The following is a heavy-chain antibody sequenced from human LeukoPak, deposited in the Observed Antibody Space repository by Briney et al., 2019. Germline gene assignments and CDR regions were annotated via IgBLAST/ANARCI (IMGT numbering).Heavy chain of an antibody. CDR2: IWYDGSNK. V-gene: IGHV3-33*01. CDR1: GFTFSSYG. CDR3: ARDGDYYDSSGYFDY. Sequence: GGSLRLSCAASGFTFSSYGMHWVRQAPGKGLEWVAVIWYDGSNKYYADSVKGRFTISRDNSKNTLYLQMNSLRAEDTAVYYCARDGDYYDSSGYFDYWGQGTLVTASS. D-gene: IGHD3-22*01. J-gene: IGHJ4*02.